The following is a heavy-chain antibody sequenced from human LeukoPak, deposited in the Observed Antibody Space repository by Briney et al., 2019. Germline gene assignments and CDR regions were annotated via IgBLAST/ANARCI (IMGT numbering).Heavy chain of an antibody. CDR3: ARDRITMVRGVDGMDV. CDR1: GGSISSGGFH. D-gene: IGHD3-10*01. V-gene: IGHV4-31*03. CDR2: IYYSGTT. J-gene: IGHJ6*02. Sequence: MPSETLSLTCTVSGGSISSGGFHWSWIRQLPGKGLEWIGYIYYSGTTAYSPSLKSRVTMSIDTSKNQFSLNLSSVTAADTAVYYCARDRITMVRGVDGMDVWGQGTTVTVSS.